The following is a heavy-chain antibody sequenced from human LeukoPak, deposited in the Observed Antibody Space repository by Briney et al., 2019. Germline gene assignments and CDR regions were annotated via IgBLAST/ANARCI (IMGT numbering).Heavy chain of an antibody. CDR2: IDAGNGRT. Sequence: GASVKVSCKASGYDFTKYAVRWVRQAPGQRLEWMGWIDAGNGRTKYSQDFQGRVTMTTDTSTSTAYMELRSLRSDDTAVYYCARVKIVSGYSYGYYYYYYMDVWGKGTTVTVSS. CDR3: ARVKIVSGYSYGYYYYYYMDV. J-gene: IGHJ6*03. D-gene: IGHD5-18*01. CDR1: GYDFTKYA. V-gene: IGHV1-3*01.